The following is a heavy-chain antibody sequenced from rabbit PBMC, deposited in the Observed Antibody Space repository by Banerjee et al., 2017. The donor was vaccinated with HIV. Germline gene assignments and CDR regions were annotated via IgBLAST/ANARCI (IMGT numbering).Heavy chain of an antibody. V-gene: IGHV1S43*01. J-gene: IGHJ4*01. CDR1: GFSFSNKYV. CDR2: IGTNSGIT. D-gene: IGHD7-1*01. CDR3: ARDYAGYIGYGYYFNL. Sequence: QEQLEESGGGLVKPEGSLTLTCKASGFSFSNKYVMCWVRQAPGKGLEWIACIGTNSGITWYASWVNGRFTISRSTSLSTVDLKMTSLTAADTATYFCARDYAGYIGYGYYFNLWGPGTLVTVS.